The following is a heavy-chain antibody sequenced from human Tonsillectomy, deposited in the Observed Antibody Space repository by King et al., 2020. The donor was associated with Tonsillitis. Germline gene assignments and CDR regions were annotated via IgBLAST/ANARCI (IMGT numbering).Heavy chain of an antibody. CDR3: ARSKYSYGFGGFDY. V-gene: IGHV4-34*01. J-gene: IGHJ4*02. CDR1: GGSFSGYY. Sequence: VQLQQWGAGLLKPSETLSLTCAVYGGSFSGYYWSWIRQPPGKGLEWIGEINHSGSTNYNPSLKSRVTISVDTSKNQFSLKLSSVTAADTAVYYCARSKYSYGFGGFDYWGQGTLVTVSS. CDR2: INHSGST. D-gene: IGHD5-18*01.